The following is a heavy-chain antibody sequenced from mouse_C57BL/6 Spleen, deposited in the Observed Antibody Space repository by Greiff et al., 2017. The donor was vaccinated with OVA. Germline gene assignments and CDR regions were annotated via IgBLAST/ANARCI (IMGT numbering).Heavy chain of an antibody. D-gene: IGHD2-3*01. CDR1: GFTFSSYA. Sequence: DVKLVESGGGLVKPGGSLKLSCAASGFTFSSYAMSWVRQTPEKRLEWVATISDGGSYTYYPDNVKGRFTISRDNAKNNLYLQMSHLKSEDTAMYYCARAGYDGYYADYWGQGTTLTVSS. CDR2: ISDGGSYT. V-gene: IGHV5-4*03. J-gene: IGHJ2*01. CDR3: ARAGYDGYYADY.